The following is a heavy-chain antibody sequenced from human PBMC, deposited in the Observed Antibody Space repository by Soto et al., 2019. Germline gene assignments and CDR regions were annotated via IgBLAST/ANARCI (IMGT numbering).Heavy chain of an antibody. D-gene: IGHD2-2*01. V-gene: IGHV4-30-2*01. J-gene: IGHJ4*02. CDR1: GGSISSGGYS. CDR2: TYHSGST. CDR3: ARVPDY. Sequence: QLQLQESGSGLVKPSQTLSLTCAVSGGSISSGGYSWSWIRQPPGKGLEWIGYTYHSGSTYYNPSLTSRVPISIDRPKTQSSLKLSSVTAAHTAVYYCARVPDYWGQGILVTVSS.